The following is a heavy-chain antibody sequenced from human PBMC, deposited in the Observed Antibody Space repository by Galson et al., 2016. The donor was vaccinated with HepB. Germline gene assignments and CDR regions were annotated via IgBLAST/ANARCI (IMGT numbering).Heavy chain of an antibody. Sequence: GKGLEWIGTIYHSGITYYNPSLKSRVTISVDRSKNQFSLKLTPVSAADTARYYCARGMQDSFCPGMDVWGQGTTVTVSS. J-gene: IGHJ6*02. CDR2: IYHSGIT. D-gene: IGHD2-15*01. CDR3: ARGMQDSFCPGMDV. V-gene: IGHV4-38-2*02.